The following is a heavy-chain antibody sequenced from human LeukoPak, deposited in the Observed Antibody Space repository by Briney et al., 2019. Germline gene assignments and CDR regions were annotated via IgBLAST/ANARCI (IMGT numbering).Heavy chain of an antibody. D-gene: IGHD2-15*01. CDR3: ATQVDCSGGSCYSEGVVAFDI. CDR1: GFTFSSYA. J-gene: IGHJ3*02. V-gene: IGHV3-23*01. CDR2: ISGSGGST. Sequence: PGGSLRLSCAASGFTFSSYAMSWVRQAPGKGLEWVSAISGSGGSTYYADLVKGRFTISRDNSKNTLYLQMNSLRAEETAVYYCATQVDCSGGSCYSEGVVAFDIWGQGTMVTVSS.